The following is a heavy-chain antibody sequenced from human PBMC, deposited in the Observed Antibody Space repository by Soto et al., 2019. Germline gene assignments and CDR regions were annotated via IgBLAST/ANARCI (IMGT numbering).Heavy chain of an antibody. Sequence: PSDTLSLTCTVSGGSISSSRCHWGWILHPPGKGLEWIASIKYSGTPFYNPSLKSRVTLSVDTSKNQFARKLSSVTAADTAVYYCARRHSHDYYDRSSYVPWGQGTQVTVSS. J-gene: IGHJ4*02. D-gene: IGHD3-22*01. CDR1: GGSISSSRCH. V-gene: IGHV4-39*01. CDR2: IKYSGTP. CDR3: ARRHSHDYYDRSSYVP.